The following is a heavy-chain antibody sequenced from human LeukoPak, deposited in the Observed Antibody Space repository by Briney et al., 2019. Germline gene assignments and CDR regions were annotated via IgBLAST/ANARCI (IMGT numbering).Heavy chain of an antibody. CDR3: ARWLPRGTVDY. CDR2: IYHSGST. D-gene: IGHD3-22*01. J-gene: IGHJ4*02. CDR1: GGSISSGGYY. V-gene: IGHV4-30-2*01. Sequence: SETLSLTCTVSGGSISSGGYYWSWIRQPPGKGLEWIGYIYHSGSTYYNPSLKSRVTISVDRSKNQFSLKLSSVTAADTAVYYCARWLPRGTVDYWGQGTLVTVSS.